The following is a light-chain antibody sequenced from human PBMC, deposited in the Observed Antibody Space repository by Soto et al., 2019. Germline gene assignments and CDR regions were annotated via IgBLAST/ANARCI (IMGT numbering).Light chain of an antibody. CDR3: QQLNSYPRLT. CDR1: QGISSY. V-gene: IGKV1-9*01. Sequence: DIQLTQSPSFLSASVGDRVTITCRASQGISSYLAWYQQKPGKAPKLLIYAASTLQSGVPSRFSGSGSGTEFTLTISCLQPEDFATYYCQQLNSYPRLTFGGGTKVDIK. CDR2: AAS. J-gene: IGKJ4*01.